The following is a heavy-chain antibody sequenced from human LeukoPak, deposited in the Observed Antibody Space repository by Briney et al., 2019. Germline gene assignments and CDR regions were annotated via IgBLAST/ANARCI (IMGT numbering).Heavy chain of an antibody. J-gene: IGHJ4*02. CDR3: AKAGDFDWAPMGFDY. V-gene: IGHV3-23*01. CDR1: GFTFSSYA. Sequence: GGSLRLSCAASGFTFSSYAMSWVRQAPGKGLEWVSAISGSGGSTYYADSVKGRFTISRDNSKNTLYLQMNSLRAEDTAVYSCAKAGDFDWAPMGFDYWGQGTLVTVSS. D-gene: IGHD3-9*01. CDR2: ISGSGGST.